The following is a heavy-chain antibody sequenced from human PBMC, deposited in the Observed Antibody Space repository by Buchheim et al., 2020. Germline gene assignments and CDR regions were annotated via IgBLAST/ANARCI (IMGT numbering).Heavy chain of an antibody. V-gene: IGHV3-33*01. CDR1: GFAFNTHA. Sequence: QAQLVASGGGVVQPGESLRLSCAASGFAFNTHAMHWVRQAPGKGLEWVAFIWYDGSEKHYIDSVKGRFSISRDNSKNTLYLEMNSLRGEDTAVYYCARDPPNSGWALDYWGQGTL. D-gene: IGHD6-19*01. J-gene: IGHJ4*02. CDR2: IWYDGSEK. CDR3: ARDPPNSGWALDY.